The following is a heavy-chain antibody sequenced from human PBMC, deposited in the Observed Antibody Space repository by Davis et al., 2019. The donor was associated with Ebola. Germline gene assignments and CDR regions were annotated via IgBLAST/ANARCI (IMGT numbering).Heavy chain of an antibody. CDR3: ARDGWQSNPAATWARGMDV. J-gene: IGHJ6*02. Sequence: GESLKISCAASGFTFSSYSMNWVRQAPGKGLEWVSYISSSSSTIYYADSVKGRFTISRDNAKNSLYLQMNSLRDEDTAVYYCARDGWQSNPAATWARGMDVWGQGTTVTVSS. V-gene: IGHV3-48*02. CDR2: ISSSSSTI. D-gene: IGHD2-15*01. CDR1: GFTFSSYS.